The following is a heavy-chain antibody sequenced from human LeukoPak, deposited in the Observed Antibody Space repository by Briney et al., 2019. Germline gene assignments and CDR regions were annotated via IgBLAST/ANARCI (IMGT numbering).Heavy chain of an antibody. Sequence: GGSLRLSCAAPGFSFSDYRMTWVRQAPGKGLEWVANINQYGNEEYYVDSVKGRFTISRDNGKNSLYLQMSSLRAEDTAVYYCARDSGWYFNYWGQGALVTVSS. CDR2: INQYGNEE. J-gene: IGHJ4*02. CDR3: ARDSGWYFNY. D-gene: IGHD6-19*01. CDR1: GFSFSDYR. V-gene: IGHV3-7*03.